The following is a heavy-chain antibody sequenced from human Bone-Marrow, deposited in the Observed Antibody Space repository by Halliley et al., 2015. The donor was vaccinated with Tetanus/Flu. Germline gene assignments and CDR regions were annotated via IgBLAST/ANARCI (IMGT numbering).Heavy chain of an antibody. D-gene: IGHD2-21*02. CDR1: GFTVSSSY. CDR3: ARELGGVVTARGAFDI. J-gene: IGHJ3*02. V-gene: IGHV3-53*01. CDR2: IYSGGST. Sequence: QLVQSGGGLIQPGGSLRLSCAASGFTVSSSYMSWVRQAPGKGLEWVSVIYSGGSTYYTDSVKGRFTISRDNSKNTLYLQMNSLRAEDTAVYYCARELGGVVTARGAFDIWGQGTMVTASS.